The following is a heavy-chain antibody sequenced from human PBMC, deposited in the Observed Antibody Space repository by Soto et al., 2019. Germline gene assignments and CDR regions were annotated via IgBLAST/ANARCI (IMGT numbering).Heavy chain of an antibody. CDR2: ISGSGGST. D-gene: IGHD1-1*01. J-gene: IGHJ4*02. V-gene: IGHV3-23*01. Sequence: EVQLLESGGGLVQPGGSLRLSCAASGFTFSSYAMSWVRQAPGKGLEWVSAISGSGGSTYYADSVKGRFTISRDNYXNXXYLQMNSLRAEDTAVYYCAKDAPGRWNWNDASFDYWGQGTLVTVSS. CDR3: AKDAPGRWNWNDASFDY. CDR1: GFTFSSYA.